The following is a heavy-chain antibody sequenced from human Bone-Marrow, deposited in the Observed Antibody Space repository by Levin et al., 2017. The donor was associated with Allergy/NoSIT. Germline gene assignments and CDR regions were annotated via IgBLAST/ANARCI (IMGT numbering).Heavy chain of an antibody. CDR2: ISSSGQTT. J-gene: IGHJ5*01. Sequence: GGSLRLSCEPSGFTFSDFYMSWIRQAPGKGLEWVSSISSSGQTTYFADSVKGRFFVSRDNANNSLFLHMNSLTAEDSAVYYCARRIQLWTSGGYFFDSWGQGTLVTVSS. D-gene: IGHD3-9*01. V-gene: IGHV3-11*01. CDR1: GFTFSDFY. CDR3: ARRIQLWTSGGYFFDS.